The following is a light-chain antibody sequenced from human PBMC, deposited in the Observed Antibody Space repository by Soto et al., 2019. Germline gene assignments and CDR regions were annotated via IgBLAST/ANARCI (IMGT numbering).Light chain of an antibody. CDR1: QSVSSN. CDR3: QQYNNWPPMA. CDR2: GAS. J-gene: IGKJ1*01. V-gene: IGKV3-15*01. Sequence: EIVMTQSPATLSVSPGERATLSCRASQSVSSNLAWYQQKPGQAPRLLIYGASTRATGILDRFSSSRAGTEFTLTIVSLKTVNIAVYYCQQYNNWPPMAFGQGTKVEIK.